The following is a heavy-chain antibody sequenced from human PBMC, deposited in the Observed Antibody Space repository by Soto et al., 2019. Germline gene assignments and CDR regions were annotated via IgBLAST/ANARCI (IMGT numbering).Heavy chain of an antibody. CDR2: ISAYKSNT. Sequence: ASVQVSCTASGYTFTSTGTSWVRHAPGQGLEWMGLISAYKSNTNYDKKRKDKVTTTTDASTSTAYKELRRLRSDDTAVYYCARDPGRSDYQMLYYYYYGMDVWGQGTTVTVSS. V-gene: IGHV1-18*04. CDR3: ARDPGRSDYQMLYYYYYGMDV. CDR1: GYTFTSTG. J-gene: IGHJ6*02. D-gene: IGHD2-2*01.